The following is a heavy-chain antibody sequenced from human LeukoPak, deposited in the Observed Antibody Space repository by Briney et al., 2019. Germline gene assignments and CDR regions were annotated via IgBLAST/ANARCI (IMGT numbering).Heavy chain of an antibody. CDR2: IYYSGST. J-gene: IGHJ4*02. V-gene: IGHV4-59*01. CDR1: GGSISSYY. CDR3: ARGRRSIFGVVPLDY. Sequence: SETLSLTCTVSGGSISSYYWSWIRQPPGKGLEWIGYIYYSGSTNYNPSLKSRVTISVDTSKNQFSLKLSSVTAADTAVYYCARGRRSIFGVVPLDYWGQGTLVTVSS. D-gene: IGHD3-3*01.